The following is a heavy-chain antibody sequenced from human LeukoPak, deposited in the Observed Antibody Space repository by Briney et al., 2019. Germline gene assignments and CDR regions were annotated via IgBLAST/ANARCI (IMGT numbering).Heavy chain of an antibody. D-gene: IGHD6-13*01. V-gene: IGHV1-2*04. J-gene: IGHJ4*02. Sequence: ASVKVSCKASGYTFTGNYIHWVRQAPGQGLEWMGWINPNSGGTNYAQKFQGWVTMTRDTSISTAYMELSRLKSDGTAVYYCAREYSSSCFDFWGQGTLVTVSS. CDR3: AREYSSSCFDF. CDR2: INPNSGGT. CDR1: GYTFTGNY.